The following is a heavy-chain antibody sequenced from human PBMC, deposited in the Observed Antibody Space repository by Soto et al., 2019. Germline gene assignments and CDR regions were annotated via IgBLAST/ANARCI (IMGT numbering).Heavy chain of an antibody. J-gene: IGHJ4*02. Sequence: GGSLRLSCAASGFTFSSYAMHWVRQAPGKGLEWVAVISYDGSNKYYADSVKGRFTISRDNSKNTLYLQMNSLRAEDTAVYYCARDRDNCTNGVCYKFLFDYWGQGTLVTVSS. CDR2: ISYDGSNK. D-gene: IGHD2-8*01. CDR1: GFTFSSYA. CDR3: ARDRDNCTNGVCYKFLFDY. V-gene: IGHV3-30-3*01.